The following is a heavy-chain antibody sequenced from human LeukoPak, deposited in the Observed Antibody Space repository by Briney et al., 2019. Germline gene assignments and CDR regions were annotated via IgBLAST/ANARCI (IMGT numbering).Heavy chain of an antibody. CDR2: INPNSGGT. D-gene: IGHD5-18*01. CDR1: GYTFTGYY. Sequence: ASVKVSCKASGYTFTGYYMHWVRQAPGQGLEWMGWINPNSGGTNYAQKFQGRVTMTRDTSISTAYMELSRLRSDDTAVYYCARARNVITWIQLLPEAPFDPWGQGTLVTVSS. V-gene: IGHV1-2*02. CDR3: ARARNVITWIQLLPEAPFDP. J-gene: IGHJ5*02.